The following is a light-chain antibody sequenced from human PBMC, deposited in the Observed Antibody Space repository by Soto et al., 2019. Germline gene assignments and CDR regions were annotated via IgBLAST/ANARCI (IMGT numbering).Light chain of an antibody. Sequence: DIVMTQSPLSLPVTPGEPASISCRSSQSLLHSNGYNYLDWYLQKPGQSPQLLIYLGSNRASGVPDRFSGSGSGTDFTLKISRVEAEDVGVYYCMQATHWPVTFGQGTKVDIK. V-gene: IGKV2-28*01. J-gene: IGKJ1*01. CDR1: QSLLHSNGYNY. CDR3: MQATHWPVT. CDR2: LGS.